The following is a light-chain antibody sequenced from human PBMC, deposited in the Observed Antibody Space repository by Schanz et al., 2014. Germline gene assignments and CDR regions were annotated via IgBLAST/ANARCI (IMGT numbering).Light chain of an antibody. CDR3: AGRDDSLNGWV. CDR2: FND. CDR1: SSNFGSNT. Sequence: QSVLTQPPSASGTPGQRVTISCSGSSSNFGSNTVNWYQHLPGTAPKLLISFNDQRPSGVPDRFSASKSGTSASLAISGLQSEDEADYYCAGRDDSLNGWVFGGGTKLTVL. J-gene: IGLJ3*02. V-gene: IGLV1-44*01.